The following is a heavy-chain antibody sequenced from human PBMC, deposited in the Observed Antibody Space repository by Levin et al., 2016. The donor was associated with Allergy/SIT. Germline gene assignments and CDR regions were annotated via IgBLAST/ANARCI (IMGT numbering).Heavy chain of an antibody. CDR2: INSDGSST. V-gene: IGHV3-74*01. D-gene: IGHD3-3*01. CDR3: ARGGLLRFLEWLFEVYGMDV. CDR1: GFTFSSYW. Sequence: GGSLRLSCAASGFTFSSYWMHWVRQAPGKGLVWVSRINSDGSSTSYADSVKGRFTISRDNAKNTLYLQMNSLRAEDTAVYYCARGGLLRFLEWLFEVYGMDVWGQGTTVTVSS. J-gene: IGHJ6*02.